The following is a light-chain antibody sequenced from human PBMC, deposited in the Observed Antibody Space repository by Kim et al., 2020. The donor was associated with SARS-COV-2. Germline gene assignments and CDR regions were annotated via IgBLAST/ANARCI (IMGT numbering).Light chain of an antibody. V-gene: IGKV1-33*01. CDR3: QQYDSLPIT. Sequence: DIQMTQSPSSLSTSVGDRVTITCQASQDISNYLNWYQQKPGKAPKLLIYDALILQAGVPSRFSGSASGTDFTFTISSLQPEDIATYYCQQYDSLPITFGQGTRLEIK. CDR1: QDISNY. CDR2: DAL. J-gene: IGKJ5*01.